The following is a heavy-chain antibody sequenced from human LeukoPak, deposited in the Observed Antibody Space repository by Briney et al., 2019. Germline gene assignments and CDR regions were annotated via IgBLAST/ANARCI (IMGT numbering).Heavy chain of an antibody. D-gene: IGHD7-27*01. J-gene: IGHJ3*02. CDR1: GFTFSSYG. CDR3: ASPIWAWAFDI. Sequence: PGRSLRLSCAASGFTFSSYGMHWVRQAPGKGLEWVAVISYDGSNKYYADSVKGRFTISRDNSKNTLYLQMNSLRAEDTAVYYCASPIWAWAFDIWGQGTMVTVSS. CDR2: ISYDGSNK. V-gene: IGHV3-30*03.